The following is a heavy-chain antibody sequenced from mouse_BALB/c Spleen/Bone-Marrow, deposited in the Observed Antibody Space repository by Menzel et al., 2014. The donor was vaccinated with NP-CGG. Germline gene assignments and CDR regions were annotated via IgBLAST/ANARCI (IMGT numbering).Heavy chain of an antibody. CDR2: IYPGNLNT. CDR3: TRDAMDY. Sequence: QVQLQQSGPELVKPGASVRISCKASGYTFTAYYIHWVKQRPGQGLEWIGWIYPGNLNTKYNEKFKGKATLTADKSSSTAYMQFSSLTSEDSAVYFCTRDAMDYWGQGTSVTVSS. CDR1: GYTFTAYY. J-gene: IGHJ4*01. V-gene: IGHV1S56*01.